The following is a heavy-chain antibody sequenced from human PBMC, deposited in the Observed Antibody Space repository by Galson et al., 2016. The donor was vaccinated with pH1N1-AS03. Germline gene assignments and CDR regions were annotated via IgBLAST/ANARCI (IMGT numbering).Heavy chain of an antibody. CDR2: IYSGGST. D-gene: IGHD2-8*01. CDR1: GFSVSTNY. J-gene: IGHJ6*02. V-gene: IGHV3-66*02. CDR3: ARESYVSGIDV. Sequence: SLRLSCAASGFSVSTNYMSWVRQAPGKGLEWISTIYSGGSTFYADSVKGRFTISRDTSKNTLFLQMNSLSVEDTAIYYCARESYVSGIDVWGQGTAVTVSS.